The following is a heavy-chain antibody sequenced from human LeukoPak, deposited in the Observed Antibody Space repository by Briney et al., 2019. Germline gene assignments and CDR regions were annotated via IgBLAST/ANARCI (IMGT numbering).Heavy chain of an antibody. CDR2: IRYDGSNK. J-gene: IGHJ4*02. CDR3: AKELFHYYDSSGYPKGFDY. D-gene: IGHD3-22*01. Sequence: GGSLRLSCAASGFTFSSYGMHWVRQAPGKGLEWVAFIRYDGSNKYYADSVKGRFTISRDNSKNTLYLQMNSLRAEDTAVYYCAKELFHYYDSSGYPKGFDYWGQGTLVTVSS. CDR1: GFTFSSYG. V-gene: IGHV3-30*02.